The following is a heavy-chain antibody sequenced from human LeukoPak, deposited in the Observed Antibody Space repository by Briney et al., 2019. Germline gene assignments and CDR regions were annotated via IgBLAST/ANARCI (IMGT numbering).Heavy chain of an antibody. CDR2: IYSGGST. D-gene: IGHD3-22*01. CDR3: ASPASHLISSGYYYVS. Sequence: GGSLRLSCAASGFTVSSNYMSWVRQAPGKGLEWVSVIYSGGSTYYAGSVKGRFTISRDNSKNTLYLQMNSLRAEDTAVYYCASPASHLISSGYYYVSWGQGTLVTVSS. J-gene: IGHJ5*02. V-gene: IGHV3-66*02. CDR1: GFTVSSNY.